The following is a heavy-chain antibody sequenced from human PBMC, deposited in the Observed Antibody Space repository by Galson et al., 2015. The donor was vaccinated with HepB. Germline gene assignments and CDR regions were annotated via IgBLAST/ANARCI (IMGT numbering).Heavy chain of an antibody. CDR2: ISWDDDK. J-gene: IGHJ4*02. V-gene: IGHV2-5*02. CDR3: AHSRRGYYDSSGLLPYYFVY. Sequence: PALVKPTQTLTLTCTFSGFSLSSFGVNVGWLRQPPGEALEWLAVISWDDDKRYSPSLKTRLTITKDTSNNQVVLAMTNMDPVDTATYYCAHSRRGYYDSSGLLPYYFVYWGQGTLVTVSS. CDR1: GFSLSSFGVN. D-gene: IGHD3-22*01.